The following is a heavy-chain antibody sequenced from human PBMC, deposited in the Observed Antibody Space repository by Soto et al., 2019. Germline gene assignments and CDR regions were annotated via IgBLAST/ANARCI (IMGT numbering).Heavy chain of an antibody. CDR3: ARRRGSNGWFDL. Sequence: QVQLVQSGAEVKKPGASVKVSCKASGYTFINYDMNWVRQATGQGLEWVGWMNPESGNTGYAQTFQVRVTLTGNTSLSSVYIELSSLTSEDTAIYYCARRRGSNGWFDLWGQGTLVTVSS. D-gene: IGHD2-8*01. J-gene: IGHJ5*02. V-gene: IGHV1-8*01. CDR1: GYTFINYD. CDR2: MNPESGNT.